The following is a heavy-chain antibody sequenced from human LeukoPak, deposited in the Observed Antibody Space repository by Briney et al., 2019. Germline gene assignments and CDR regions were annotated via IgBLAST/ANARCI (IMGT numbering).Heavy chain of an antibody. V-gene: IGHV3-30*02. Sequence: PGGSLRLSCAASGFTFSSYGMHRVRQAPGKGLEWVAFIRYDGSNKYYADSVKGRFTISRDNSKNTLYLQMNSLRAEDTAVYYCAKDSYDSSGYYDYFQHWGQGTLVTVSS. J-gene: IGHJ1*01. CDR1: GFTFSSYG. CDR2: IRYDGSNK. CDR3: AKDSYDSSGYYDYFQH. D-gene: IGHD3-22*01.